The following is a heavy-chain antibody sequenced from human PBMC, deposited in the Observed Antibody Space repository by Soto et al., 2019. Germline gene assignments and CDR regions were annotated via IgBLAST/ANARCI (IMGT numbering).Heavy chain of an antibody. CDR2: IIPHSGET. CDR1: GYSFTGYY. V-gene: IGHV1-2*02. Sequence: QVQLVQSGAEVKRPGASVKVSCKASGYSFTGYYMHWVRQAPGQGLEWMGWIIPHSGETNYAQKFRARVTLTRDTAISTAYMQLSGLTSDDTAVYYCARETDDFTTGAPDPWGQGTLVTVSS. CDR3: ARETDDFTTGAPDP. J-gene: IGHJ5*02. D-gene: IGHD1-26*01.